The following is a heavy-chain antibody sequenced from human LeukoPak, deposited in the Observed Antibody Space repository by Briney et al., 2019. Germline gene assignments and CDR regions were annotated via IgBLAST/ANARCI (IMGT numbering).Heavy chain of an antibody. CDR3: ARSVDIDY. Sequence: MAGGSLRLSCAASGFTFSSYSMNWVRQAPGKGLEWVSSISSSSSYIYYADSVKGRFTISRDNAKNSLYLQMNSLRAEGTAVCYCARSVDIDYWGQGTLVTVSS. CDR2: ISSSSSYI. V-gene: IGHV3-21*01. J-gene: IGHJ4*02. CDR1: GFTFSSYS. D-gene: IGHD5-12*01.